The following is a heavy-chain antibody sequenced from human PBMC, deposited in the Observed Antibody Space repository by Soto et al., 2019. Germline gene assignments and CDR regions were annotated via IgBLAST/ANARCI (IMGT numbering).Heavy chain of an antibody. Sequence: EVQLLESGGGLVQPGGSLRLSCTASGFSLSTYGVTWVRQAPGKGLEWVSGVSGGSGTIHYADSVKGRFTITTDNSENTTYLQMNSLRVEDTAVYYCAKWNGYGDHWGQGTLVTVS. V-gene: IGHV3-23*01. CDR2: VSGGSGTI. J-gene: IGHJ4*02. CDR3: AKWNGYGDH. CDR1: GFSLSTYG. D-gene: IGHD1-1*01.